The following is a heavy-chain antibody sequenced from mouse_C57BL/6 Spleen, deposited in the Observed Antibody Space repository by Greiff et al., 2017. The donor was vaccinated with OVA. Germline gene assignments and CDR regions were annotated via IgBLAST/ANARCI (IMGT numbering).Heavy chain of an antibody. J-gene: IGHJ3*01. D-gene: IGHD1-1*01. Sequence: VKLMESGPGLVAPSQSLSITCTVSGFSLTSYGVHWVRQPPGKGLEWLVVIWSDGSTTYNSALISSLPISKDHSKSHVFLKMISLQTDDAAMYYCGRRDDYGSSCGFAYWGQGTLVTVSA. CDR2: IWSDGST. V-gene: IGHV2-6*03. CDR1: GFSLTSYG. CDR3: GRRDDYGSSCGFAY.